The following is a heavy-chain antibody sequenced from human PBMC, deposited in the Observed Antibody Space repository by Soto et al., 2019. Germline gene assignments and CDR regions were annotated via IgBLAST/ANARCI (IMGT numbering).Heavy chain of an antibody. D-gene: IGHD2-2*01. CDR3: ARGSNSNFEGPIV. CDR1: GGSISDYP. CDR2: IFYRGST. J-gene: IGHJ4*02. Sequence: SETLSLTCTISGGSISDYPWNWIRQPPGRGLEWIGHIFYRGSTKYNPSLWDRVTISRGSSQTQLSLRLKSVTAADTAIYYCARGSNSNFEGPIVWGQGILVTVSS. V-gene: IGHV4-59*01.